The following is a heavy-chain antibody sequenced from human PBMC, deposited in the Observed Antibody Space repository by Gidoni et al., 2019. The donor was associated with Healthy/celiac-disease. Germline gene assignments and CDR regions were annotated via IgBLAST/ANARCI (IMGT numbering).Heavy chain of an antibody. V-gene: IGHV1-2*04. Sequence: QVQLVQSGAEVKKPGASVTVSCKASGYTFTGYYMHWVRQAPGQGLEWMGWINPNSGGTNYAQKFQGWVTMTRDTSISTAYMELSRLRSDDTAVYYCATNRAPGYYYGMDVWGQGTTVTVSS. CDR2: INPNSGGT. D-gene: IGHD2-8*01. J-gene: IGHJ6*02. CDR1: GYTFTGYY. CDR3: ATNRAPGYYYGMDV.